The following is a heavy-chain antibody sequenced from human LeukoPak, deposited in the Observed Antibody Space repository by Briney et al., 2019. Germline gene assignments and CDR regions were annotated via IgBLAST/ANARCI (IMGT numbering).Heavy chain of an antibody. J-gene: IGHJ3*02. V-gene: IGHV3-21*01. CDR2: ISSSSSYI. CDR3: ARDTELLCFGELSDDAFGI. D-gene: IGHD3-10*01. Sequence: GGSLRLSCAASGFTFSSYSMNWVRQAPGKGLEWVSSISSSSSYIFYADSVKGRFTISRDNAKNSLYLQMNSLRAEDTAVYYCARDTELLCFGELSDDAFGIWGQGTMVTVSS. CDR1: GFTFSSYS.